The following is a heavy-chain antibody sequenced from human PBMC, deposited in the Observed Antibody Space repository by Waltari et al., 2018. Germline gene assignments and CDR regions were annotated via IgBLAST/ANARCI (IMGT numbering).Heavy chain of an antibody. CDR3: ARRQTIIEGDDYYYYGLDV. D-gene: IGHD3-10*01. Sequence: EVRLVQSGAEVKKPGESLKISCKISGYMFTSHYINWVRQTPGNGMEWVGRVVPSCSFTTSSPSFQGHVSISIARSIATVYLQWNNLEASDSAIYYCARRQTIIEGDDYYYYGLDVWGQGTTVAVS. J-gene: IGHJ6*02. CDR1: GYMFTSHY. CDR2: VVPSCSFT. V-gene: IGHV5-10-1*01.